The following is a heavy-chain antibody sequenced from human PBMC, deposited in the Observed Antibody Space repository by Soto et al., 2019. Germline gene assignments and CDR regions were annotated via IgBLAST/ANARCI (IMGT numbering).Heavy chain of an antibody. V-gene: IGHV1-69*01. CDR1: GGTFSSYA. CDR3: ARVPYLYGSGSYGSGYSYYGMDV. D-gene: IGHD3-10*01. CDR2: IIPIFGTA. Sequence: QVQLVQSGAEVKKPGSSVKVSCKASGGTFSSYAISWVRQAPGQGLEWMGGIIPIFGTANYAQKFQGRVTITADESTSTAYMELSSLRSEDTAVYYCARVPYLYGSGSYGSGYSYYGMDVWGQGTTVTVSS. J-gene: IGHJ6*02.